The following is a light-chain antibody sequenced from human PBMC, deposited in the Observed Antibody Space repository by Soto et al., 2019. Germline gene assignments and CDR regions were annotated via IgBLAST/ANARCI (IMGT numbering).Light chain of an antibody. CDR3: QSYDSSLSVV. CDR2: GNS. J-gene: IGLJ2*01. Sequence: QSVLTQPPSVSGAQGQRVTISCTGSSSNIGAGYDVHWYQQLPGTAPKLLIYGNSNRPSGVPDRFSGSKSGTSASLAITGLQAEDEAYYYCQSYDSSLSVVFGGGTKLTVL. V-gene: IGLV1-40*01. CDR1: SSNIGAGYD.